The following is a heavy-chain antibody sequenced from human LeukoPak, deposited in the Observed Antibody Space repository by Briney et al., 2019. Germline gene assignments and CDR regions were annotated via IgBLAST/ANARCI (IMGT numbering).Heavy chain of an antibody. V-gene: IGHV3-23*01. Sequence: TGGPLRLSCAASGFTFSSYAMSWVRQAPGKGLEWVSAISGSGGSTYYADSVKGRFTISRDNSKNTLYLQMNSLRAEDTAVYYCAKANLKLAAAGTCFDYWGQGTLVTVSS. CDR3: AKANLKLAAAGTCFDY. D-gene: IGHD6-13*01. CDR1: GFTFSSYA. CDR2: ISGSGGST. J-gene: IGHJ4*02.